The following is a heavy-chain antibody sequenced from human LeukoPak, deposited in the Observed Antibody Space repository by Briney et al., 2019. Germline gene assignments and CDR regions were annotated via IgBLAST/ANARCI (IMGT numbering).Heavy chain of an antibody. J-gene: IGHJ4*02. CDR2: MSGSGGST. CDR1: GFTFSSHG. CDR3: AKDPRPLYSSSSPYYFDF. D-gene: IGHD6-6*01. Sequence: GGSLRLSCAASGFTFSSHGMSWVRQPPGKGLEWVSGMSGSGGSTYYADSVRGRFTISRDNSKNTLYLQMNSLRAEDTAVYYCAKDPRPLYSSSSPYYFDFWGQGTLVTVSS. V-gene: IGHV3-23*01.